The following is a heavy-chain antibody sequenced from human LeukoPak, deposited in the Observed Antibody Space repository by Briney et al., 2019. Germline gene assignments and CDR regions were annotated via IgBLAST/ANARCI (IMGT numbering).Heavy chain of an antibody. D-gene: IGHD6-19*01. CDR3: ARAQVAGTL. J-gene: IGHJ4*02. Sequence: SGGSLRLSCAASGFTFNTYAMTWVRQAPGKGLEWVSTFSTSGGTTYYADSVKGRFTISRDNSKNSLFLQMNSLRAEDTAVYYCARAQVAGTLWGPGTLVTVSS. V-gene: IGHV3-23*01. CDR2: FSTSGGTT. CDR1: GFTFNTYA.